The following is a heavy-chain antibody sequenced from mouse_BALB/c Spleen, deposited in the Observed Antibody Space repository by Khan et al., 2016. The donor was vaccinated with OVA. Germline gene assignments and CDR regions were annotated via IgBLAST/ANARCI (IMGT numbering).Heavy chain of an antibody. CDR3: ARAGWDVFAY. V-gene: IGHV1-77*01. Sequence: QVRLQQSGPELVKPGASVRMSCKASGYTFTDYVMNWVKQRNGQGLEWLGQIYPGSDSTYYNEKFKGKATLTADRSSSTAYMQLSNLTFEDSAVYFCARAGWDVFAYWGQGTLVTVSA. D-gene: IGHD4-1*01. J-gene: IGHJ3*01. CDR1: GYTFTDYV. CDR2: IYPGSDST.